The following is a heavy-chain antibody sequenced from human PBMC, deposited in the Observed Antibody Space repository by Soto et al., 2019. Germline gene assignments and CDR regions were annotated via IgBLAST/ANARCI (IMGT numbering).Heavy chain of an antibody. CDR3: AKNYYFDN. Sequence: EVQLLESGGALVQPGGSLRLSCGASGFTFSNFAMSWVRQAPGKGLAWVSSINRGDAGIYYADSVKGRFTISRDDSKNTLSLQMNSLRAEDTAIYYCAKNYYFDNWGQGALVTVSS. CDR2: INRGDAGI. J-gene: IGHJ4*02. V-gene: IGHV3-23*01. CDR1: GFTFSNFA.